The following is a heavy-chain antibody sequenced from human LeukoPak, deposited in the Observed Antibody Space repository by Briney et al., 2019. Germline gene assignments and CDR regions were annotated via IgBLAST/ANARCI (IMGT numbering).Heavy chain of an antibody. Sequence: SETLSLTCAVYGGSFSGYYWSWIRQPPGKGLEWIREINHSGSTNYNPSLKSRVTISVDTSKNQFSLKLSSVTAADTAVYYCARGSGLRYFDWLRGFDYWGQGTLVTVSS. D-gene: IGHD3-9*01. CDR3: ARGSGLRYFDWLRGFDY. J-gene: IGHJ4*02. CDR1: GGSFSGYY. CDR2: INHSGST. V-gene: IGHV4-34*01.